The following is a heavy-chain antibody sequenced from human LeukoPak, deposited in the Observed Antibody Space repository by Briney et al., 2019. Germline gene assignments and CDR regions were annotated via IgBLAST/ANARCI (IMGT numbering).Heavy chain of an antibody. CDR3: ARGGEGIAAAEDY. CDR2: IYHSGST. Sequence: PSETLSLTCNVSGGSISSYYWSWIRQPPGKGLEWIGYIYHSGSTYYNPSLKSRVTISVDRSKNQFSLKLSSVTAEDTAVYYCARGGEGIAAAEDYWGQGTLVTVSS. D-gene: IGHD6-13*01. V-gene: IGHV4-59*12. J-gene: IGHJ4*02. CDR1: GGSISSYY.